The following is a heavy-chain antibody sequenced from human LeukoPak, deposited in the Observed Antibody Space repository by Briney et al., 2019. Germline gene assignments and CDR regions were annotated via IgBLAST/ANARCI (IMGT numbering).Heavy chain of an antibody. J-gene: IGHJ4*02. Sequence: PGGSLRLSCAASGFTFSSYGMHWVRQAPGKGLEWVAVIWYDGSNEYYADSVKGRFTVSRDNSKNTLYLQMNSLRAEDTAVYYCARDLRGSSGWFFDYWGQGTLVTVSS. CDR3: ARDLRGSSGWFFDY. D-gene: IGHD6-19*01. V-gene: IGHV3-33*01. CDR1: GFTFSSYG. CDR2: IWYDGSNE.